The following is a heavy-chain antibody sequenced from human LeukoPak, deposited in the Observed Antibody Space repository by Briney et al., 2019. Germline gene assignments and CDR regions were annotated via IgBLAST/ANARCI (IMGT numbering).Heavy chain of an antibody. J-gene: IGHJ4*02. CDR3: SKDAASGTYGTFDY. CDR1: GFTFSNYA. Sequence: GGSLRLSCAASGFTFSNYAMTWVRQAPGKGLEWVSTISGSGNLTYFADSVKGRFTISRDNSKNTLYLQMNSLRAEDTALYYCSKDAASGTYGTFDYWGQGTLVIVSS. CDR2: ISGSGNLT. V-gene: IGHV3-23*01. D-gene: IGHD3-10*01.